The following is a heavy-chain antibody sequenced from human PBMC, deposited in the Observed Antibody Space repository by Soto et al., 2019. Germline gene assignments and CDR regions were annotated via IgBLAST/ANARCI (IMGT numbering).Heavy chain of an antibody. CDR2: IYYSGST. D-gene: IGHD3-9*01. V-gene: IGHV4-59*01. CDR1: GGSISSYY. CDR3: ACNVLRYFDSTNYYYMDV. Sequence: SETLSLTCTVSGGSISSYYWSWIRQPPGKGLEWIGYIYYSGSTNYNPSLKSRVTISVDTSKNQFSLKLSSVTAADTAVYYCACNVLRYFDSTNYYYMDVWGKGTTVTVSS. J-gene: IGHJ6*03.